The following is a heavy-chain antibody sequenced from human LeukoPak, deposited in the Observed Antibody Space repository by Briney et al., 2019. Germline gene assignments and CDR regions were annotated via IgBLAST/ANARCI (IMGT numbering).Heavy chain of an antibody. Sequence: GGSLRLSCAASGFTFSSNYMSWVRQAPGKGLEWVSVIYSDDSTYYSDSVKGRFTISRDNSKNTLYLQMNSLRAEDTAVYYCARVQGSGQPRWYWGQGTLVTVSS. CDR2: IYSDDST. V-gene: IGHV3-66*01. D-gene: IGHD2-15*01. CDR3: ARVQGSGQPRWY. J-gene: IGHJ4*02. CDR1: GFTFSSNY.